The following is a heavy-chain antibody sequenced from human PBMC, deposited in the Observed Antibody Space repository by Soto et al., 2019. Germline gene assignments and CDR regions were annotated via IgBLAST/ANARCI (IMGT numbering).Heavy chain of an antibody. Sequence: QVQLVQSGADVKKPGASVKVACKASGYTVTSYGISWVRQAPGQGLEWMGCISAYNGNTNYAQKLQGRVTMTTETSTSTAYMELRSLRSDDTAVYYCARDRTGRDPKRNDYWGQGTLVTVSS. J-gene: IGHJ4*02. V-gene: IGHV1-18*04. CDR2: ISAYNGNT. CDR3: ARDRTGRDPKRNDY. CDR1: GYTVTSYG. D-gene: IGHD1-1*01.